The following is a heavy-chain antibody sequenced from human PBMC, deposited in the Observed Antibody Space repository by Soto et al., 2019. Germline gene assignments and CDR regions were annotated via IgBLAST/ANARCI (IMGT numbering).Heavy chain of an antibody. CDR3: ARRYGSSFDY. CDR2: IYYSGST. J-gene: IGHJ4*02. Sequence: QVQLQESGPGLVKPSETLSLTCTVSGGSISSYYWSWIRQPPGKGLEWIGYIYYSGSTNYNPSLKRRVTISVDTSKNHFSLNLSSMTAAATAVYYCARRYGSSFDYWGQGTLVTVSS. V-gene: IGHV4-59*08. CDR1: GGSISSYY. D-gene: IGHD1-1*01.